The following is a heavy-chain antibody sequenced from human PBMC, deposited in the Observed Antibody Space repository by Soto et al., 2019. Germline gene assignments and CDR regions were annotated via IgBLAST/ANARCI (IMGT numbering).Heavy chain of an antibody. D-gene: IGHD5-12*01. J-gene: IGHJ6*03. CDR1: GGSISSYY. V-gene: IGHV4-59*01. Sequence: SETLSLTCTVSGGSISSYYWSWIRQPPGKGLEWIGYIYYSGSTNYNPSLKSRVTISVDTSKNQFSLKLSSVTAAGTAVYYCARAGSGYDFSYYYYMDVWGKGTTVTVSS. CDR2: IYYSGST. CDR3: ARAGSGYDFSYYYYMDV.